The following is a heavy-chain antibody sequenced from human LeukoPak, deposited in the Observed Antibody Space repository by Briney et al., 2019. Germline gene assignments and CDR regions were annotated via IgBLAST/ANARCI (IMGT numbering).Heavy chain of an antibody. CDR2: IKQDGSEK. CDR3: ARSITGTPGPNPPFDY. V-gene: IGHV3-7*01. CDR1: GFTFSSYW. D-gene: IGHD1-20*01. J-gene: IGHJ4*02. Sequence: GGSLRLSCAASGFTFSSYWMSWVRQAPGKGLEWVANIKQDGSEKYYVDSVKGRFTISRDNAKNSLYLQMNSLRAEDTAVYYCARSITGTPGPNPPFDYWGQGTLVTVSS.